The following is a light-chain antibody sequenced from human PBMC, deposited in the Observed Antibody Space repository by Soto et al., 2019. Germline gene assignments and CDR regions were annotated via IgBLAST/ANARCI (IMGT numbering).Light chain of an antibody. Sequence: QSALTQPPSASGSPGQSVTISCTGTSSVVGGYNYVSWYQQFPGQAPKLMIYEVTKRPSGVPDRFSGSKSGNTASLTVSGLQAEDEADFYCSSYAGRNGVVFGGGTKVTVL. CDR2: EVT. V-gene: IGLV2-8*01. CDR3: SSYAGRNGVV. CDR1: SSVVGGYNY. J-gene: IGLJ2*01.